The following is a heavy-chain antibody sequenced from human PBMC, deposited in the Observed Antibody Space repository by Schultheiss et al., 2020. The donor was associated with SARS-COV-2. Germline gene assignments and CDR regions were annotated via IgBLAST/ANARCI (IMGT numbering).Heavy chain of an antibody. CDR3: AHEGGEYDFWSGYYSGGRFDF. J-gene: IGHJ4*02. Sequence: SGPTLVKPTQTLTLTCTFSGFSLSTSGVGVGWIRQPPGKALEWLAHIFSNDEKSYSTSLKNRLTITKDTSKNQVVLTMTNMDPVDTATYYCAHEGGEYDFWSGYYSGGRFDFWGQGTLVTVSS. V-gene: IGHV2-5*01. D-gene: IGHD3-3*01. CDR1: GFSLSTSGVG. CDR2: IFSNDEK.